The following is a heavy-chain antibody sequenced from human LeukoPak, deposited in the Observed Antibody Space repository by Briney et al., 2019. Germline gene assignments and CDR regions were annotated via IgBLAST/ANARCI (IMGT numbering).Heavy chain of an antibody. Sequence: PSETLSLTCIVSGDSIRNSGWSWGWIRQPPGKGLEWIGTMPYDENVSDNEIPPYNPSLKRRVTISADTSKNQLSLKVNSVTAADTASYYCARLTLTGVGGRGWFDAWGQGTLVIVSS. J-gene: IGHJ5*02. CDR3: ARLTLTGVGGRGWFDA. CDR2: MPYDENVSDNEIP. V-gene: IGHV4-39*01. CDR1: GDSIRNSGWS. D-gene: IGHD3-3*01.